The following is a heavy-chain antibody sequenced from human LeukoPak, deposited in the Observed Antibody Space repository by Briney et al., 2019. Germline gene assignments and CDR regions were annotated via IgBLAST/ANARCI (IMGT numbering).Heavy chain of an antibody. CDR1: GGSINNYY. Sequence: KASETLSLTCTVSGGSINNYYWTWIRQPPGKGLEWIGYIHYSGSTNYNPSLKSRVTISVDTSKNQFSLKLSSVTAADTAMYYCARGQLERDFWSGYRDYYYYMDVWGKGTTVTVSS. D-gene: IGHD3-3*01. J-gene: IGHJ6*03. V-gene: IGHV4-59*12. CDR3: ARGQLERDFWSGYRDYYYYMDV. CDR2: IHYSGST.